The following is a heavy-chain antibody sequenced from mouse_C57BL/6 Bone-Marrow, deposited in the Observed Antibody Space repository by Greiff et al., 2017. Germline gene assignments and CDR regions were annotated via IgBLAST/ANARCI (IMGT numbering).Heavy chain of an antibody. V-gene: IGHV5-9*01. D-gene: IGHD2-1*01. CDR1: GFTFSSYT. J-gene: IGHJ3*01. CDR3: ANYGNYLAWFAY. CDR2: ISGGGGNT. Sequence: EVKLVESGGGLVKPGGSLKLSCAASGFTFSSYTMSWVRQTPEKRLEWVATISGGGGNTYYPDSVKGRFTISRDNAKNTLYLQMSSLRSEDTALYYCANYGNYLAWFAYWGQGTLVTVSA.